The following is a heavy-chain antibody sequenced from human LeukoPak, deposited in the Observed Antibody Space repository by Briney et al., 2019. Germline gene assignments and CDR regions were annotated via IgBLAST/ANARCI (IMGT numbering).Heavy chain of an antibody. Sequence: EASVKVSCKASGGTFSSYAISWVRQAPGQGLEWMGGIIPIFGTANYAQKFQGRVTITADESTSTAYMELSSLRSEDTAVYYCARDYYDSSGYYKGIDYWGQGTLVTVCS. CDR1: GGTFSSYA. V-gene: IGHV1-69*13. D-gene: IGHD3-22*01. CDR2: IIPIFGTA. CDR3: ARDYYDSSGYYKGIDY. J-gene: IGHJ4*02.